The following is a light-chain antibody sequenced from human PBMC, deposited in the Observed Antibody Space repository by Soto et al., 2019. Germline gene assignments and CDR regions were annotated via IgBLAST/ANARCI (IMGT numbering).Light chain of an antibody. J-gene: IGKJ1*01. CDR1: QGVANS. Sequence: EIVLTQSPATLSFSPGERATLSCRANQGVANSLAWYQQRPGQAPRLLIYDASYRATGIPPRFSGSGSGTDFSLTISSLEPEDFAVYYCQQRTTWPTTFGQGTRVEIK. CDR2: DAS. V-gene: IGKV3-11*01. CDR3: QQRTTWPTT.